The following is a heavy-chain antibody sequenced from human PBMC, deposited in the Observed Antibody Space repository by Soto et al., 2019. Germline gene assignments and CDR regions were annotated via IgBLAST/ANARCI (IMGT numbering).Heavy chain of an antibody. CDR3: ARGRIQLWLSGFRYFDY. CDR1: GGSFSGYY. D-gene: IGHD5-18*01. J-gene: IGHJ4*02. V-gene: IGHV4-34*01. CDR2: INHSGST. Sequence: PSETLSLTCAVYGGSFSGYYWSWIRQPPGKGLEWIGEINHSGSTNYNPSLKSRVTISVDTSKNQFSLKLSSVTAADTAVYYCARGRIQLWLSGFRYFDYWGQGTLVTVSS.